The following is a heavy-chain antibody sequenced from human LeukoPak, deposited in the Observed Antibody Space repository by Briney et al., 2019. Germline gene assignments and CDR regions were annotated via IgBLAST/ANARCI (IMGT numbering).Heavy chain of an antibody. V-gene: IGHV3-7*01. D-gene: IGHD3-22*01. CDR3: TRGVITIDY. J-gene: IGHJ4*02. Sequence: GGSLRLSCAASGFTFSSNWMSWVRQAPGKGLEWVANIKQDGSETYYVDSVKGRFTISRDNAKNSLYLQMNSLRAEDTAVYYCTRGVITIDYWGQGTLVTVSS. CDR1: GFTFSSNW. CDR2: IKQDGSET.